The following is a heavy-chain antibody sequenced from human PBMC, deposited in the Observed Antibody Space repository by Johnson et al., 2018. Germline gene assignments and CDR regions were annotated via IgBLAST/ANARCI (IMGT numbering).Heavy chain of an antibody. J-gene: IGHJ1*01. CDR2: IDHSGST. D-gene: IGHD6-13*01. V-gene: IGHV4-34*01. CDR1: GGSFSDYY. CDR3: ARGWYPRGY. Sequence: QVQLQQWGAGLLKXSETLSLICAVSGGSFSDYYWSWIRQSPGKGLEWIGEIDHSGSTNHNPSLKSRVTIPVDTSKNQCPLKLTSVTAADTAVYYCARGWYPRGYWGQGTLVTVSS.